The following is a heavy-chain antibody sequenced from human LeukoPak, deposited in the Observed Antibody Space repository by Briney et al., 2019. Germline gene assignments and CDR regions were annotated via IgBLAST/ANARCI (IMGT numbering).Heavy chain of an antibody. V-gene: IGHV3-7*05. Sequence: SWGSLRLSCAASRFTFSNYWMSWVRQAPGKGLEWVANIKEDGSEKHYVDSVKGRFTISKDNAKNSLYLEMNSLRVEDTAVYYCARLRIPYSSNLGIKFWDSWVQGTGDTVSS. D-gene: IGHD6-13*01. CDR3: ARLRIPYSSNLGIKFWDS. CDR1: RFTFSNYW. J-gene: IGHJ4*02. CDR2: IKEDGSEK.